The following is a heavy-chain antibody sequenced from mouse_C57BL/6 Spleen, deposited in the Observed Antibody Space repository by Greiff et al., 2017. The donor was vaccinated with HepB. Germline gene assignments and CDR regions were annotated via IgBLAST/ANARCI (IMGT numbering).Heavy chain of an antibody. J-gene: IGHJ2*01. D-gene: IGHD1-1*02. V-gene: IGHV1-64*01. Sequence: VQLQQPGAELVKPGASVKLSCKASGYTFTSYWMHWVKQRPGQGLEWIGMIHPNSGSTNYNEKFKRKATLTVDKSSSTAYMQLSSLTSEDSAVYYCARFYYATVYWGQGTTLTVSS. CDR3: ARFYYATVY. CDR2: IHPNSGST. CDR1: GYTFTSYW.